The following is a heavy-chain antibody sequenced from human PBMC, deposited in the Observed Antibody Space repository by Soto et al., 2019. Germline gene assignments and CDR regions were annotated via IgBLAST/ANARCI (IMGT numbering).Heavy chain of an antibody. Sequence: GGSLRLSCADSGFTFSSYWMSWVRKAPGKGLERVANIKQDGSEKYYVDSVKGRFTISRDNAKNSLYLQMNSLRAEDTAVYYCARVRGRYSSSSHVAEYFQHWGQDTLVTVSS. D-gene: IGHD6-6*01. CDR2: IKQDGSEK. J-gene: IGHJ1*01. V-gene: IGHV3-7*01. CDR3: ARVRGRYSSSSHVAEYFQH. CDR1: GFTFSSYW.